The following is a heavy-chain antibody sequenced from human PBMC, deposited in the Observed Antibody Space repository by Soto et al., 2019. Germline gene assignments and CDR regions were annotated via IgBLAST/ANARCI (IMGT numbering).Heavy chain of an antibody. J-gene: IGHJ6*02. CDR1: GFTFSLYS. CDR3: AGAVTWGLDV. CDR2: ISRSSTGI. Sequence: EVQLVESGGGLVQPGGSLRLSCAASGFTFSLYSMSWVRQAPGKGVEWVSYISRSSTGIHYADSVKGRFTISTDDATNSKNLQMHSLRDGDTAVYYCAGAVTWGLDVWGHGTTVSISS. V-gene: IGHV3-48*02. D-gene: IGHD3-16*01.